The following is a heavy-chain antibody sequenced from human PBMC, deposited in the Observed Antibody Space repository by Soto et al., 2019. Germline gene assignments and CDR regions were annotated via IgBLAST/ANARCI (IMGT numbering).Heavy chain of an antibody. V-gene: IGHV3-21*01. D-gene: IGHD2-15*01. J-gene: IGHJ3*02. CDR2: ISSSSSYI. CDR1: GFTFTNYA. Sequence: GGSLRLSCAASGFTFTNYAMNWVRQAPGKGLEWVSFISSSSSYIYYADSVKGRFTISRDNAKNSLYLQMNSLRAEDTAVYYCAILKGYCSGGSCNRHDAFDIWGQGTMVTVSS. CDR3: AILKGYCSGGSCNRHDAFDI.